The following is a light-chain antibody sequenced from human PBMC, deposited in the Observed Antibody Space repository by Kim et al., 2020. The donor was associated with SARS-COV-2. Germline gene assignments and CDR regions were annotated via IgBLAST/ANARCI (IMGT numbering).Light chain of an antibody. Sequence: DIQLTQSPSFLSASVGDRVTITCRASQGISSYLAWYQQKPGKAPKLLIYAASTLQSGVTSRFSGSGSGTEFTLTISSLQPEDFATYYCQQLNSYPRTFGQGTKVDIK. CDR3: QQLNSYPRT. CDR1: QGISSY. CDR2: AAS. V-gene: IGKV1-9*01. J-gene: IGKJ1*01.